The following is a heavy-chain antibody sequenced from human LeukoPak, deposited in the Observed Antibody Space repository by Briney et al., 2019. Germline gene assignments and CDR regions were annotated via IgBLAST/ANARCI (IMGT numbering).Heavy chain of an antibody. CDR3: ARVPLYSSSAYYMDV. CDR1: GGSISSYY. V-gene: IGHV4-4*07. J-gene: IGHJ6*03. CDR2: IYTSGST. Sequence: SETLSLTCTVSGGSISSYYWSWIRQPAGKGLEWIGRIYTSGSTNYNPSLKSRVTMSVDTSKNQFSLKLSSVTAADTAVYYCARVPLYSSSAYYMDVWGKRTTVTVSS. D-gene: IGHD6-6*01.